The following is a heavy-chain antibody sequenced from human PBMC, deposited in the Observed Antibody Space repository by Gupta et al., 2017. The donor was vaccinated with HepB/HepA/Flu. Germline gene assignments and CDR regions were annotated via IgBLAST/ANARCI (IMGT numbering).Heavy chain of an antibody. Sequence: QLQLVRSAPVVTEPGASVLVSCMASAYTFPGSYIHWVRQAPGQGLEWMGWLKPRSGGTNYAQKFQGRVTMTRETYISTDYRELSRRRSDDTAVYYCVRDPSGSYSDYYVDYWGQGTRVTVSS. CDR1: AYTFPGSY. CDR3: VRDPSGSYSDYYVDY. V-gene: IGHV1-2*02. CDR2: LKPRSGGT. D-gene: IGHD1-26*01. J-gene: IGHJ4*02.